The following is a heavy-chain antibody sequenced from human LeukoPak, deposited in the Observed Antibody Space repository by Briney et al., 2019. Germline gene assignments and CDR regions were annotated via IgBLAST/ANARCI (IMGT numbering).Heavy chain of an antibody. CDR1: GFTFDDYW. D-gene: IGHD2-2*01. CDR3: ARGGTSGYSSTRHFWGGNYYFDY. J-gene: IGHJ4*02. CDR2: INQDGSEK. V-gene: IGHV3-7*01. Sequence: GGSLRLSCGASGFTFDDYWMSWVRQAPGQGLEWVANINQDGSEKYYLDSAKGRFAISRDNARNSLYLQVNSLRAEDTAVYYCARGGTSGYSSTRHFWGGNYYFDYWGQGSLVTVSS.